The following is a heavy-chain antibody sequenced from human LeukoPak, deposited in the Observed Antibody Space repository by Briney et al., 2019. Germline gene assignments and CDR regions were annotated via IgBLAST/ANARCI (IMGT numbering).Heavy chain of an antibody. CDR2: ISGSGGST. D-gene: IGHD2-2*01. CDR3: AKDQADCSSTSCQYYYYYYGMDV. V-gene: IGHV3-23*01. Sequence: GGSLRLSCAASGFTFSSYAMSWVRQAPGKGLEWVSAISGSGGSTYYADSVKGRFTISRDNSKNTLYLQMNSLRAEDTAVYYCAKDQADCSSTSCQYYYYYYGMDVWGQGTTVTVSS. CDR1: GFTFSSYA. J-gene: IGHJ6*02.